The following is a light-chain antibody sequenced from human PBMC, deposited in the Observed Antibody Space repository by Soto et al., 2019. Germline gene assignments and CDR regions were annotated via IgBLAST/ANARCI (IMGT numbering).Light chain of an antibody. CDR2: ANI. Sequence: QSVLTQPPSVSGAPGQRVTISCTGSSSNIGAGYDVHWYQHLPGTAPRLLIYANINRPSGVPDRFSGSRSDTSASLAITGLQAEDEAVYYCQSYDSSLSRSKVFGGGTKVTVL. CDR3: QSYDSSLSRSKV. CDR1: SSNIGAGYD. J-gene: IGLJ3*02. V-gene: IGLV1-40*01.